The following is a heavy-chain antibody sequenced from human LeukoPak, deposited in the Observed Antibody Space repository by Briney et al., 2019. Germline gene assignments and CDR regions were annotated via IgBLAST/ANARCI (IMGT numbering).Heavy chain of an antibody. CDR3: ARVSGSKGYFDL. CDR1: GYSISSGYY. CDR2: IFYTGTT. D-gene: IGHD3-10*01. Sequence: SETLSLTCTVSGYSISSGYYWGWIRQPPGKGLEWIGSIFYTGTTSYNPSLKSRVTTSLDTSKNQFSLKLNSVTAADTAVYYCARVSGSKGYFDLWGRGILVTVCS. V-gene: IGHV4-38-2*02. J-gene: IGHJ2*01.